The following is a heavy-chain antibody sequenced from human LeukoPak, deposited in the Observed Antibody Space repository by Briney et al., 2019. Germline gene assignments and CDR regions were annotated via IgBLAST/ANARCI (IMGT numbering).Heavy chain of an antibody. D-gene: IGHD3-22*01. Sequence: ASVKVSCKASGYTFSDYYMHWMRQAPGQGLEWMGWINPSTGGTNYAQKFQGRVTMTRDTSITTAYMELTSLRSDDTAVYYCARDPAIYYESDYYFDNWGQGTLVTVSS. J-gene: IGHJ4*02. CDR3: ARDPAIYYESDYYFDN. V-gene: IGHV1-2*02. CDR1: GYTFSDYY. CDR2: INPSTGGT.